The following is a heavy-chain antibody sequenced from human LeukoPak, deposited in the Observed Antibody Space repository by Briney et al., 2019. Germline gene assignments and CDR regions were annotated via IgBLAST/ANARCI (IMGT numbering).Heavy chain of an antibody. J-gene: IGHJ4*02. CDR3: AKASYYDYPDY. CDR1: GFTFSSCA. Sequence: GSLRLSCAASGFTFSSCAMSWVRQAPGKGLEWVSAISGSGGSTYYADPVKGRFTISRDNSKNTLYLQMNSLRAEDTAVYCCAKASYYDYPDYWGQGTLVTVSS. V-gene: IGHV3-23*01. CDR2: ISGSGGST. D-gene: IGHD3-22*01.